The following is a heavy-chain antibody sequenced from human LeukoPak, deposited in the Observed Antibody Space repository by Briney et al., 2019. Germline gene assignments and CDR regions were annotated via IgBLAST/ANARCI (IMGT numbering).Heavy chain of an antibody. V-gene: IGHV4-34*01. Sequence: PSETLSLTCAVYGGSFSGYYWSWLRQPPGKGLEWVGEINHSGSTNYNPSLKSRVTISVDTSKNQFSLKLSSVTAADTAVYYCARRRITMIVVGYNWFDPWGQGTLVTVSS. J-gene: IGHJ5*02. CDR1: GGSFSGYY. D-gene: IGHD3-22*01. CDR3: ARRRITMIVVGYNWFDP. CDR2: INHSGST.